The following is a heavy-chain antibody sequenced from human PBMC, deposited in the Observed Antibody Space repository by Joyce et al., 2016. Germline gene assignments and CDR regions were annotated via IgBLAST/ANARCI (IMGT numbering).Heavy chain of an antibody. CDR2: IYFSGKS. Sequence: QQQLQESGPGLVKPSETLSLTCIVSGGSIRTSSYFWGWIRQPPGKGLEWLGSIYFSGKSYQNPSRKSRVIISVDTSKNQFSLKLSSVTAADTAVYYCARSGSYGLWYFDLWGRGTLVSVSS. V-gene: IGHV4-39*01. J-gene: IGHJ2*01. CDR3: ARSGSYGLWYFDL. D-gene: IGHD4-17*01. CDR1: GGSIRTSSYF.